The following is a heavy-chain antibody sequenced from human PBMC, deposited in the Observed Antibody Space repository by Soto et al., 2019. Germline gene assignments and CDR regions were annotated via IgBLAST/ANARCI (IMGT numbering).Heavy chain of an antibody. J-gene: IGHJ6*02. V-gene: IGHV1-18*04. Sequence: QVQLVQSGAEVKKPGASVKVSCKASGYTFTSYGISWVRQAPGQGLEWMGWISAYNGNTNYAQKLQGRVTMTTDTSTSIAYMELRSLRSDDTAVYYCASGRDNYYDSSGYPRHYGMDVWGQGTTVTVSS. CDR1: GYTFTSYG. CDR2: ISAYNGNT. CDR3: ASGRDNYYDSSGYPRHYGMDV. D-gene: IGHD3-22*01.